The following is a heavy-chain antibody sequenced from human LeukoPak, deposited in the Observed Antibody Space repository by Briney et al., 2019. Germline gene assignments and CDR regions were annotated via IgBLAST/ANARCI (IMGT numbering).Heavy chain of an antibody. CDR3: ARFDPSYYYDSSGPYYFDY. D-gene: IGHD3-22*01. CDR1: GFTFSDYY. V-gene: IGHV3-11*06. Sequence: GGSLRLSCAASGFTFSDYYMSWIRQAPGKGLEWVSSISSSSSYIYYADSVKGRFTISRDNAKNSLYLQMNSPRAEDTAVYYCARFDPSYYYDSSGPYYFDYWGQGTLVTVSS. J-gene: IGHJ4*02. CDR2: ISSSSSYI.